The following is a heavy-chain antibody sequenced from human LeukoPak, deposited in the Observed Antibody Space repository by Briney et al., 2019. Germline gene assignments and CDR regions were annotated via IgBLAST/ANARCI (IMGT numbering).Heavy chain of an antibody. V-gene: IGHV3-74*01. CDR3: ARATSGDYDFWSGYSVAYYHYGVDV. Sequence: GGSLRLSCAASRFTFSSYWMHWVRQAPGKGLVWVSRINSDGSNTTYADSVKGRFTISRDNAKNTLYLQMNSLRAEDTAVYYCARATSGDYDFWSGYSVAYYHYGVDVWGQGTTVTVSS. J-gene: IGHJ6*02. CDR2: INSDGSNT. D-gene: IGHD3-3*01. CDR1: RFTFSSYW.